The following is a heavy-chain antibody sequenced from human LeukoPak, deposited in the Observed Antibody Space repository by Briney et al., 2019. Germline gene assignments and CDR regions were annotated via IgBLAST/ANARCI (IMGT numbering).Heavy chain of an antibody. CDR3: ARDRPNGGIDY. D-gene: IGHD4-23*01. J-gene: IGHJ4*02. Sequence: SETLSLTCTVSGGSIGTYSWNWIRQPPGKGLEWIGYIYYSGTTNYNPSLKSRVTISVDTSKNQFSLRLSSVTAADTAVYYCARDRPNGGIDYWGQGTLVTVSS. CDR2: IYYSGTT. V-gene: IGHV4-59*01. CDR1: GGSIGTYS.